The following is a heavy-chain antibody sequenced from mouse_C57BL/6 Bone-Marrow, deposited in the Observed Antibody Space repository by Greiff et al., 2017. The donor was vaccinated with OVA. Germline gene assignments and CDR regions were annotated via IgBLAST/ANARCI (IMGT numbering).Heavy chain of an antibody. D-gene: IGHD1-1*01. CDR2: IYTRSGNT. CDR3: ARGIITTVVATDY. Sequence: VQLQQSGAELARPGASVKLSCKASGYTFTSYGISWVKQRTGPGLEWIGEIYTRSGNTYYNEKFKGKATLTAAKSSSTAYMELRSLTSEDSAVYFCARGIITTVVATDYWGQGTTLTVSS. V-gene: IGHV1-81*01. CDR1: GYTFTSYG. J-gene: IGHJ2*01.